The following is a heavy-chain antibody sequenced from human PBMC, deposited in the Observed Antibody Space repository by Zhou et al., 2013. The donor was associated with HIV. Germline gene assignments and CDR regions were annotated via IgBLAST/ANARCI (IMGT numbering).Heavy chain of an antibody. CDR3: AREYGSLTHFDY. D-gene: IGHD1-26*01. CDR1: GGTFSSYA. CDR2: IIPILGIA. V-gene: IGHV1-69*04. J-gene: IGHJ4*02. Sequence: QVQLVQSGAEVKKPGSSVKVSCKASGGTFSSYAISWVRQAPGQGLEWMGRIIPILGIANYAQKFQGRVTITADKSTSTAYMELSSLRSEDTAVYYCAREYGSLTHFDYWGQGTLVTVSS.